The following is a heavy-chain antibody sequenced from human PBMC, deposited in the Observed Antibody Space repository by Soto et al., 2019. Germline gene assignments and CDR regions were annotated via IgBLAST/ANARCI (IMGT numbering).Heavy chain of an antibody. CDR2: IYYSGST. D-gene: IGHD3-22*01. Sequence: KPSETLSLTCTVSGGSISSGGYYWSWIRQHPGKGLEWIGYIYYSGSTYYNPSLKSRVTISVDTSKNQFSLKLSSVTAADTAVYNCAMGGDYYDSSGYPQGFDYWGQGTLVTVSS. V-gene: IGHV4-31*03. J-gene: IGHJ4*02. CDR3: AMGGDYYDSSGYPQGFDY. CDR1: GGSISSGGYY.